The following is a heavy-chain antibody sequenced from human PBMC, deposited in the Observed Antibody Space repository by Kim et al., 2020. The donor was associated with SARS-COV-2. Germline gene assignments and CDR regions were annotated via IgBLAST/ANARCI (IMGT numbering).Heavy chain of an antibody. J-gene: IGHJ4*02. D-gene: IGHD3-9*01. Sequence: GGSLRLSCAASGFTFSSYAMHWVRQAPGKGLEWVAVISYDGSNKYYADSVKGRFTISRDNSKNTLYLQMNSLRAEDTAVYYCACSPPVDILTGLGGYWGQGTLVTVSS. CDR1: GFTFSSYA. CDR2: ISYDGSNK. CDR3: ACSPPVDILTGLGGY. V-gene: IGHV3-30-3*01.